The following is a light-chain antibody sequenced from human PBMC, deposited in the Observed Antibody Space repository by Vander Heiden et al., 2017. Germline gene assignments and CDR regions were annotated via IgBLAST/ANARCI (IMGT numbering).Light chain of an antibody. CDR2: EVS. CDR3: SSYTSSSTLAVV. CDR1: SSDVGGYNY. J-gene: IGLJ2*01. V-gene: IGLV2-14*01. Sequence: QSALTQPASVSGSPGQSITISCTGTSSDVGGYNYVSWYQQHPGKAPKLMIYEVSNRPPGVSNRFSGSKSGNTASLTISGLQAEDEADYYCSSYTSSSTLAVVFGGGTKLTVL.